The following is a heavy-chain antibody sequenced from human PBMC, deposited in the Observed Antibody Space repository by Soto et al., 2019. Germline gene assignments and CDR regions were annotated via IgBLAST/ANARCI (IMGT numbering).Heavy chain of an antibody. CDR3: ARGITMVRGVIIGAQGWFDP. D-gene: IGHD3-10*01. CDR2: INHSGST. CDR1: GGSFSGYY. J-gene: IGHJ5*02. V-gene: IGHV4-34*01. Sequence: SETLSLTCAVYGGSFSGYYWSWIRQPPGKGLEWIGEINHSGSTNYNPSLKSRVTISVDTSKNQFSLKLSSVTAADTAVYYCARGITMVRGVIIGAQGWFDPWGQGTLVTVSS.